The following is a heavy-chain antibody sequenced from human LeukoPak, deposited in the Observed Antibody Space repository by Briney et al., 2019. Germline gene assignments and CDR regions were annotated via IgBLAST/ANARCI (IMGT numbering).Heavy chain of an antibody. D-gene: IGHD3-3*01. V-gene: IGHV4-34*01. J-gene: IGHJ5*02. Sequence: KPSEPLSLTCAAYGGPFSGYYWSWIRQPPGKGLEWIRQINHSGSTNSNPTLKSRVTISVDTSKNQFSLKLSSVTAADTAVYYCARGSVYYDFWSGYSRDNWFDPWGHGTLVTVSS. CDR1: GGPFSGYY. CDR2: INHSGST. CDR3: ARGSVYYDFWSGYSRDNWFDP.